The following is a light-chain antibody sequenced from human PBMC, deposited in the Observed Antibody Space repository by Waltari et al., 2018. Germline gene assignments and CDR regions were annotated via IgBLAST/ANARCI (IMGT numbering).Light chain of an antibody. Sequence: EIVMTQSPATLSVSPGERATLSCRASQGVSSNLAWYQQKPGQAPRLLIYGASSRATGIPGRFSGSGSGTDFTLTISSLQSEDFAVYYCQQYNSWPPYTFGQGTKLDIK. V-gene: IGKV3-15*01. J-gene: IGKJ2*01. CDR2: GAS. CDR3: QQYNSWPPYT. CDR1: QGVSSN.